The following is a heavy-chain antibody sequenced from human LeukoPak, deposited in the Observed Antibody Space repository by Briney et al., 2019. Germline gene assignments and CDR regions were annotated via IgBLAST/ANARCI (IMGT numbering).Heavy chain of an antibody. Sequence: GGSLRLSCAASGFTFSSYGMHWVRQAPGKGLEWVAVISYDGSNKYYADSVKGRFTISRDNSKNTLYLQMNSLRAEDTAVYYCAKSGYSYGSCFDYWGQGTLVTVSS. D-gene: IGHD5-18*01. CDR3: AKSGYSYGSCFDY. CDR2: ISYDGSNK. J-gene: IGHJ4*02. CDR1: GFTFSSYG. V-gene: IGHV3-30*18.